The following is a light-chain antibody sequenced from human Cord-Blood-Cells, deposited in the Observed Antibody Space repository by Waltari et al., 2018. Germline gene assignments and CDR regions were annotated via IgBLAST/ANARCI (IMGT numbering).Light chain of an antibody. CDR3: QSYDSSLSGWV. Sequence: QSVLTQPPSVSGPPGQRVTISCTGSSSNIGAGYDVHWYQPLPGPAPKLLIYGNSNRPSGVPDRFSGSKSGTSASLAITGLQAEDEADYYCQSYDSSLSGWVFGGGTKLTVL. CDR2: GNS. CDR1: SSNIGAGYD. J-gene: IGLJ3*02. V-gene: IGLV1-40*01.